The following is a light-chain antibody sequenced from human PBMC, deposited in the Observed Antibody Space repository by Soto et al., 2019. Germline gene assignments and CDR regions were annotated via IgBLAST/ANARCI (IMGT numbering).Light chain of an antibody. V-gene: IGKV3-15*01. CDR1: QSVASN. Sequence: ITQSPDTLSVSPGEIATLSCKTSQSVASNLAWYQQKTGHGPRLLIFGASTRATGIPPRFSGSGSGTEFALSISSLQSEDFAVYYCQQYNNWPPMFGHGTKVDIK. CDR2: GAS. CDR3: QQYNNWPPM. J-gene: IGKJ1*01.